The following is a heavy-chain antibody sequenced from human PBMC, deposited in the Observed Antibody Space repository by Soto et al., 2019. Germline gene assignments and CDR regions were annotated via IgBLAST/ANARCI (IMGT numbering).Heavy chain of an antibody. Sequence: QVQLVESGGGVVQPGRSLRLSCAASGFTFSSYAMHWVRQAPGKGLEWVAVISYDGSNKYYADSVKGRFTISRDNSKNTLYLQMNSLRAEDTAVYYCARPPARVGVIYFDYWGQGTLVTVSS. CDR1: GFTFSSYA. CDR2: ISYDGSNK. D-gene: IGHD1-26*01. V-gene: IGHV3-30-3*01. CDR3: ARPPARVGVIYFDY. J-gene: IGHJ4*02.